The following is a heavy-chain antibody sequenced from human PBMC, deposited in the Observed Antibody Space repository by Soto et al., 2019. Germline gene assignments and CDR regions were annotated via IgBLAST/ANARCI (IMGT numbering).Heavy chain of an antibody. CDR3: AGDGWAEWLLYDY. Sequence: GGSLRLPCAASGFTFSSYWMSWVRQAPGKGLEWVANIKQDGSEKYYVDSVKGRFTISRDNAKNSLYLQMNSLRAEDSDGDYCAGDGWAEWLLYDYWGQGTLVTVSS. CDR1: GFTFSSYW. D-gene: IGHD3-3*01. J-gene: IGHJ4*02. V-gene: IGHV3-7*01. CDR2: IKQDGSEK.